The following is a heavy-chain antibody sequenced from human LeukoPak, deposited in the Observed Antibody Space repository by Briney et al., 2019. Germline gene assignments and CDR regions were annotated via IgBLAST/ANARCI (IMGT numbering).Heavy chain of an antibody. CDR3: ARESNCGGDCYHNWFDP. V-gene: IGHV3-53*01. CDR1: GFTVSSNY. CDR2: IYSGGST. Sequence: GGSLRLSCAASGFTVSSNYMSWVRQAPGKGLEWVSDIYSGGSTYYTDSVKGRFTISRDNSKNTLYLQMNSLRAEDTAVYYCARESNCGGDCYHNWFDPWGQGTLVTVSS. J-gene: IGHJ5*02. D-gene: IGHD2-21*02.